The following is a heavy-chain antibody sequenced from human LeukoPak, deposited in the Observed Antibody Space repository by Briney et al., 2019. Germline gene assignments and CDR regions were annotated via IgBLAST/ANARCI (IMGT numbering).Heavy chain of an antibody. CDR1: GGTFSSYA. V-gene: IGHV1-69*13. Sequence: EASVKVSCKASGGTFSSYAISWVRQAPGQGLEWMGGIIPIFGTANYAQKFQGRVTITADESTGTAYMELSSLRSEDTAVYYCARDGAHYYDSSGYYPIWGQGTLVTVSS. CDR3: ARDGAHYYDSSGYYPI. CDR2: IIPIFGTA. D-gene: IGHD3-22*01. J-gene: IGHJ4*02.